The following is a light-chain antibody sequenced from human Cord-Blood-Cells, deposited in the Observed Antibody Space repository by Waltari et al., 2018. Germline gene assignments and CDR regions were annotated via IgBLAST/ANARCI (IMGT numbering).Light chain of an antibody. CDR1: SSDVGGYNY. Sequence: QSALTQPPSASGSPGQSVTISCTGTSSDVGGYNYVPWYQQHPGKAPKLMIYEVSKRPSGVPDRFSGSKSGNTASLTVSGLQAEDEADYYCSSYAGSNNLVFGGGTKLTDL. CDR2: EVS. J-gene: IGLJ2*01. V-gene: IGLV2-8*01. CDR3: SSYAGSNNLV.